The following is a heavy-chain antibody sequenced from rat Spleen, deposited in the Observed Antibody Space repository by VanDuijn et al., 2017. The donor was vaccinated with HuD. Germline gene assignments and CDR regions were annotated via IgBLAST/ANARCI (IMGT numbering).Heavy chain of an antibody. Sequence: EVQLVESGGGLVQPGRSLKLSCAASGFTFSNYDMAWVRQAPTKGLDGVASISSGCGGTYYPDSVKGRFTISRDNAKSTLYLQMDSLRSEDTASYYCARHGIYNNYGWFAYWGQGTLVTVSS. V-gene: IGHV5S23*01. D-gene: IGHD1-10*01. CDR1: GFTFSNYD. CDR3: ARHGIYNNYGWFAY. CDR2: ISSGCGGT. J-gene: IGHJ3*01.